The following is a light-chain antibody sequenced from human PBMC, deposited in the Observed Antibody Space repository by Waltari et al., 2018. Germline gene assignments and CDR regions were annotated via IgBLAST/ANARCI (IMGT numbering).Light chain of an antibody. CDR1: QNLLHSNGYAY. J-gene: IGKJ5*01. V-gene: IGKV2-28*01. CDR3: MQALQTSIT. CDR2: FGS. Sequence: EIVLTQSPLSLPVTLGEPASISCTSSQNLLHSNGYAYLDWYVQRPGLPPRLLIYFGSYRASGVPDRFSGSGSVTDFTLKISKVEAEDVGVYYCMQALQTSITFGQGTRLEIK.